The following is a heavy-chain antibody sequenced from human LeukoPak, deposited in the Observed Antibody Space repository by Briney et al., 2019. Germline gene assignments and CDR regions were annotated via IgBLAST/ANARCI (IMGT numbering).Heavy chain of an antibody. CDR2: IKQDGSEK. Sequence: GGSLRLSCAASGFTFSSYEMNWVRQAPGKGLEWVANIKQDGSEKYYVDSVKGRFTISRDNAKNSFYLQMSSLRAEDTGVFYCARDVAYSAFDYWGQGTLVTVSS. CDR3: ARDVAYSAFDY. D-gene: IGHD2-21*01. V-gene: IGHV3-7*01. J-gene: IGHJ4*02. CDR1: GFTFSSYE.